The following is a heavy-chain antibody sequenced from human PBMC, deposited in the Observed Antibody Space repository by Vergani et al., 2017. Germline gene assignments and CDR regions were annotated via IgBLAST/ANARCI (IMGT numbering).Heavy chain of an antibody. CDR3: ASGGHGSENGGALQL. V-gene: IGHV5-51*01. CDR2: IYPGDSEV. D-gene: IGHD3-10*01. J-gene: IGHJ3*01. Sequence: EKPLVQSGSETKKPGASLKISCQAFGYIFSNFRIGWVRQRPGRGLEWMGIIYPGDSEVKSNPTFRGQVIFSVDTSVNTAYLQWRSLQASDTATYFCASGGHGSENGGALQLWGQGTNIAVSS. CDR1: GYIFSNFR.